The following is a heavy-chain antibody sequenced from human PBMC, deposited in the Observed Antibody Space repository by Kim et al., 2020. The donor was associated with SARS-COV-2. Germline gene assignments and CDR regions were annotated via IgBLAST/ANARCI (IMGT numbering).Heavy chain of an antibody. Sequence: GGSLRLSCAASGFTFRHHWMSWVRQAPGKGLEWVANIKQDGSEKYYVDSVKGRFTISRDNAKNSLYLQMNSLRAEDTAMYYCARDPRYCSGGSCSEGYFQNWGQGTLVIVSS. CDR2: IKQDGSEK. CDR3: ARDPRYCSGGSCSEGYFQN. J-gene: IGHJ1*01. D-gene: IGHD2-15*01. V-gene: IGHV3-7*03. CDR1: GFTFRHHW.